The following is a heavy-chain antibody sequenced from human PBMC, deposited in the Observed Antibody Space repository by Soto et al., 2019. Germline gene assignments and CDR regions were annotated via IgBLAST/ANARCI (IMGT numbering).Heavy chain of an antibody. CDR2: IGSSSPTI. CDR1: GFTFSGYG. CDR3: ARPSSGWHSFDS. Sequence: EVQLVESGGGLVQPGGSLRLSCAASGFTFSGYGVNWVRQAPGKGLEWVSYIGSSSPTIYYADSVKARFTISRDNAKNSLFLQMNSLRDEDTAVYYCARPSSGWHSFDSWGQGTLVTVSS. V-gene: IGHV3-48*02. D-gene: IGHD6-19*01. J-gene: IGHJ4*02.